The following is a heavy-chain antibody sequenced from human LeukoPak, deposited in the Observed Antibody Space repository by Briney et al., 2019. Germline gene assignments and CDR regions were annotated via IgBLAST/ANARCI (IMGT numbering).Heavy chain of an antibody. D-gene: IGHD5-18*01. Sequence: GGSLRLSCAASGFTFSNYVMSWVRQAPGKGLEWVSVISNAGGSTYSADSVKGRFTISRDNSKNTLYLQMNSLRDEDTAVYYCAKDSSYGDTAMVEGYFDYWGQGTLVTVSS. CDR1: GFTFSNYV. CDR2: ISNAGGST. V-gene: IGHV3-23*01. J-gene: IGHJ4*02. CDR3: AKDSSYGDTAMVEGYFDY.